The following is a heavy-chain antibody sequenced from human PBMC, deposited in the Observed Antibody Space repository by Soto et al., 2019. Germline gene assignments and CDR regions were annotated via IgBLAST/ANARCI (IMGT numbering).Heavy chain of an antibody. CDR2: INAGNGNT. V-gene: IGHV1-3*01. Sequence: ASVKVSCKASGYTFTSYAMHWVRQAPGQRLEWMGWINAGNGNTKYPQKFQGRVTITRDTSASTAYMELSSLRSEDTAVYYCARGGSLATDDAFDIWGKGTMVTVSS. CDR1: GYTFTSYA. D-gene: IGHD1-26*01. J-gene: IGHJ3*02. CDR3: ARGGSLATDDAFDI.